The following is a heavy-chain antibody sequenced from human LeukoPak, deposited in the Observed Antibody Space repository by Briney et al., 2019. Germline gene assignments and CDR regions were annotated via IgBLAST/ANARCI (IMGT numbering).Heavy chain of an antibody. CDR3: ARDLPGIAAADY. Sequence: EASVKVSCKASGYTFTSYGISWVRQAPGQGLEWMGWISAYNGNTNYAQKLQGRVTMTTDTSTSTAYTELRSLRSDDTAVYYCARDLPGIAAADYWGQGTLVTVSS. CDR1: GYTFTSYG. V-gene: IGHV1-18*01. J-gene: IGHJ4*02. CDR2: ISAYNGNT. D-gene: IGHD6-13*01.